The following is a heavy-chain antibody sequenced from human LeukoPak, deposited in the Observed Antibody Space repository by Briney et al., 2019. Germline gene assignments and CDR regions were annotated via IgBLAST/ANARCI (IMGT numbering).Heavy chain of an antibody. V-gene: IGHV3-9*01. CDR3: AKDARGSYSSSSDFDY. J-gene: IGHJ4*02. CDR2: ISWNSGSI. CDR1: GFTFDDYA. Sequence: GRSLRLSCAASGFTFDDYAMHWVRQAQGKGLEWISGISWNSGSIDYADSVKGRFTISRDNAKNSLYLQMNSLRAEDTALYYCAKDARGSYSSSSDFDYWGQGTLVTVSS. D-gene: IGHD6-6*01.